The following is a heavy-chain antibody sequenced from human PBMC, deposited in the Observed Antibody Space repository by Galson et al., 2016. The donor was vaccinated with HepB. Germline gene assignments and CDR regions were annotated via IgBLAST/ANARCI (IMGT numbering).Heavy chain of an antibody. CDR2: IYPGDSDT. V-gene: IGHV5-51*01. CDR3: ARSGYYGSGSYADRWDF. J-gene: IGHJ4*02. Sequence: SGAEVKKPGESLKISCKGSGYTFTTYWIGWVRQMPGKGLGWMGIIYPGDSDTRYSQSFQGQVTISADKSINTAYLQWSSLKASDTAMYYCARSGYYGSGSYADRWDFWGQGTLVTVSS. CDR1: GYTFTTYW. D-gene: IGHD3-10*01.